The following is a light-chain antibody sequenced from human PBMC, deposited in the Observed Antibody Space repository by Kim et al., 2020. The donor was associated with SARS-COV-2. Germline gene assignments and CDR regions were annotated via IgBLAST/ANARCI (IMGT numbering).Light chain of an antibody. J-gene: IGKJ5*01. Sequence: ASIGNRVTMTCRASQDIKNNLVWFQQKPGKAPRSLIYAASSLQSGVPSKFSGSGSGTDFTLTISSLQPEDFATYYCQQYQSYPVTFGQGTRLEIK. CDR3: QQYQSYPVT. CDR1: QDIKNN. CDR2: AAS. V-gene: IGKV1-16*02.